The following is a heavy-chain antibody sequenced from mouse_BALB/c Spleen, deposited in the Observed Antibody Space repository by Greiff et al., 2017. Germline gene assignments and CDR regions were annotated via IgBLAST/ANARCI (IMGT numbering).Heavy chain of an antibody. Sequence: EVKVVESGGGLVKPGGSLKLSCAASGFTFSSYTMSWVRQTPEKRLEWVATISSGGSYTYYPDSVKGRFTISRDNAKNTLYLQMSSLKSEDTAMYYCTREVTTVVADYFDYWGQGTTLTVSS. CDR1: GFTFSSYT. CDR2: ISSGGSYT. V-gene: IGHV5-6-4*01. CDR3: TREVTTVVADYFDY. J-gene: IGHJ2*01. D-gene: IGHD1-1*01.